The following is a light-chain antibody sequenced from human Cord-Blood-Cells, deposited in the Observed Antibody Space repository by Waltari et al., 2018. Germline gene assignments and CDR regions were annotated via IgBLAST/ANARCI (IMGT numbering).Light chain of an antibody. CDR2: EVS. V-gene: IGKV2D-26*03. J-gene: IGKJ5*01. Sequence: EIVMTQTPLSLSITAGEQASMSCRSSHSLLYSDGYNYLYWFLQKARQVSTLLIYEVSNRFSGVPDRFSGSGSGTDFTLKSSRVEAEDFGVNYCMQDAQDPPITFGQGTRLEIK. CDR3: MQDAQDPPIT. CDR1: HSLLYSDGYNY.